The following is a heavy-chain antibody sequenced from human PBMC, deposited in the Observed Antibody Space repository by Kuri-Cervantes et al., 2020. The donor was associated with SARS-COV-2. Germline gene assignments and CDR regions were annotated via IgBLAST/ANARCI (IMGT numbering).Heavy chain of an antibody. CDR1: GFTFSSYG. J-gene: IGHJ4*02. V-gene: IGHV3-33*01. Sequence: GESLKISCAASGFTFSSYGMHWVRQAPGKGLEWVAVIWYDGSNKYYADSVKGRFTISRDNSKNSLYLQMNSLRDEDTAVYYCARDYGAAGTVDYWGQGTLVTVSS. CDR3: ARDYGAAGTVDY. D-gene: IGHD6-13*01. CDR2: IWYDGSNK.